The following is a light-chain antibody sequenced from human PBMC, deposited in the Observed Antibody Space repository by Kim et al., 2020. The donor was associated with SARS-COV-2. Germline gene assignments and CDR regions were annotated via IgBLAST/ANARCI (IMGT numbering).Light chain of an antibody. CDR2: QDS. J-gene: IGLJ2*01. CDR3: QAWDSRTTLV. Sequence: SPGETVSMTGTGDRLRERYACWYQQKSGRSPFLVVYQDSKRPSGIPERICGTKSGNIATLTITGTQAVDEADYYGQAWDSRTTLVFGGGTQLTVL. CDR1: RLRERY. V-gene: IGLV3-1*01.